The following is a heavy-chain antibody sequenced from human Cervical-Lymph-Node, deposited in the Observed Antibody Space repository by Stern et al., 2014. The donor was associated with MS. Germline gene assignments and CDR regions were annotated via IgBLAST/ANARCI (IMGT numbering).Heavy chain of an antibody. J-gene: IGHJ4*02. CDR3: AREGGDGYNSGFDY. V-gene: IGHV1-3*01. Sequence: VQLVESGAEVKKPGASVKVSCKASGYTFTSYAMHWVRQAPGQRLEWMGWINAGNGNTKYSQKFQGRVTITRDTSASTAYMELSSLRSEDTAVYYCAREGGDGYNSGFDYWGQGTLVTVSS. CDR1: GYTFTSYA. D-gene: IGHD5-24*01. CDR2: INAGNGNT.